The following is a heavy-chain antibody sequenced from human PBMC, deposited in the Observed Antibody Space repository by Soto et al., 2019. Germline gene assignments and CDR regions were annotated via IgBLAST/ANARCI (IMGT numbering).Heavy chain of an antibody. Sequence: GASVKVSCKASGYTFPSYGISWVRQAPGQGLEWMGWISAYKGNTNYAQKLQVRVTMTTDTSTSTAYMELRSLRSDGTAVYYCARDDCSGGSCYPYYYYGMDVWGQGTTVTVSS. D-gene: IGHD2-15*01. CDR1: GYTFPSYG. CDR2: ISAYKGNT. V-gene: IGHV1-18*01. J-gene: IGHJ6*02. CDR3: ARDDCSGGSCYPYYYYGMDV.